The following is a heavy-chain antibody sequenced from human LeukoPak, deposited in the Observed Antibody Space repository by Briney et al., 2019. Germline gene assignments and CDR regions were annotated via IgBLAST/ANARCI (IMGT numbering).Heavy chain of an antibody. CDR2: ISDTGGNK. Sequence: GGSLRLSCAASGFTFSRYGKNWVRQAPGKELQEVPAISDTGGNKYYADSVKGRFAISRDNPRNTLYLQVNSLRAEDTAIYYCAKRIQYSSSSAYFDYWGQGTLVTVSS. J-gene: IGHJ4*02. D-gene: IGHD6-6*01. CDR1: GFTFSRYG. CDR3: AKRIQYSSSSAYFDY. V-gene: IGHV3-23*01.